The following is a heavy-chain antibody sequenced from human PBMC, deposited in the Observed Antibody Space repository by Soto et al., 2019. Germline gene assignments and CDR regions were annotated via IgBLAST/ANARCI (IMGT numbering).Heavy chain of an antibody. D-gene: IGHD3-9*01. V-gene: IGHV3-23*01. J-gene: IGHJ4*02. Sequence: GGSLRLSCAGSGFTPTTTPLSWVRQPPGKGLEWVTTISGTASRTYYVDSVKGRFFISRDNSKNTVTLQMNNLTVDDTAVYYCAASFRYFDNWGQGTRVTVSS. CDR2: ISGTASRT. CDR3: AASFRYFDN. CDR1: GFTPTTTP.